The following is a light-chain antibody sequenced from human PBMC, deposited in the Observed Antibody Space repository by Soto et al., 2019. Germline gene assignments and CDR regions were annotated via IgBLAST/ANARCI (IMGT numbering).Light chain of an antibody. V-gene: IGLV2-14*03. CDR2: DVN. CDR1: IDDIGAYDY. J-gene: IGLJ1*01. CDR3: SSYTSTSSLV. Sequence: QSALTQPASVSGSPGQSVTISCTGTIDDIGAYDYVSWYQQRPGSAPQLIIYDVNKRPSGTSRRFSGSKSVPTAFLTISGLQSDDAAYYHCSSYTSTSSLVFGTGTKLTVL.